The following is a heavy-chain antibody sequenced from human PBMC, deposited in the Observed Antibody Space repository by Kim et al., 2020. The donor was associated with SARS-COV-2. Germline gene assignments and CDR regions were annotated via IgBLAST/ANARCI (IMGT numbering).Heavy chain of an antibody. Sequence: TNYNPTFKSRVTISVDTSKNQFSLKLSSVTAADTAVYYCARENSSGWFDYWGQGTLVTVSS. D-gene: IGHD6-19*01. CDR3: ARENSSGWFDY. J-gene: IGHJ4*02. V-gene: IGHV4-34*01. CDR2: T.